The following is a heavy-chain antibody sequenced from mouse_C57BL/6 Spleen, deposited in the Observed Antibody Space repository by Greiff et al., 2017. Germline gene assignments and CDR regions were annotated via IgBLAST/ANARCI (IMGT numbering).Heavy chain of an antibody. J-gene: IGHJ1*03. CDR2: IDPADGET. CDR1: GFNITDYY. CDR3: ARSTAGWYFDV. V-gene: IGHV14-2*01. Sequence: VQLQQSGAELVKPGASVKLSCTASGFNITDYYMHWVKQRTEQGLEWIGRIDPADGETKYAPKFTGKATITADASSNTAYLQLSSLTSEDAAVYYCARSTAGWYFDVWGTGTTVTVSS. D-gene: IGHD4-1*02.